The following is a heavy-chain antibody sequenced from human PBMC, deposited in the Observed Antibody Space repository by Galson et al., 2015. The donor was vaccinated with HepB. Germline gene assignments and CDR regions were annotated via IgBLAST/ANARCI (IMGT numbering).Heavy chain of an antibody. D-gene: IGHD3-10*01. Sequence: SLRLSCAASGFTFSSHGMHWVRQAPGKGLECVAVIWYDGSNKYYADSVKGRFTISRDNSKNTLYLQMNSLRADDTAVYFCARDVGHYNSGSYGDYWGQGTLVTVSS. CDR2: IWYDGSNK. J-gene: IGHJ4*02. CDR3: ARDVGHYNSGSYGDY. CDR1: GFTFSSHG. V-gene: IGHV3-33*01.